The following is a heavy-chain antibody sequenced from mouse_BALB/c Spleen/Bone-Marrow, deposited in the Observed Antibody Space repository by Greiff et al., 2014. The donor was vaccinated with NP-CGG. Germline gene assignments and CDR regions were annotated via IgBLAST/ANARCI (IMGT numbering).Heavy chain of an antibody. J-gene: IGHJ2*01. CDR1: GYTFTSYW. V-gene: IGHV1-7*01. CDR3: ARYGNDGDYFDY. Sequence: VQLQQSGAELAKPGASVKMSCKASGYTFTSYWMHWVKQRPGQGLEWIGYINPSTGYTEYNQKFKDKATLTADKSSSTAYMQLSSLTSEDSAVYYCARYGNDGDYFDYWGQGTPLTVSS. CDR2: INPSTGYT. D-gene: IGHD2-2*01.